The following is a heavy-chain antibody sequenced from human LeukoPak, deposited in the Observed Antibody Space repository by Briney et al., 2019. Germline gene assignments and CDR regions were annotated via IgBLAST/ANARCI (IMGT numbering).Heavy chain of an antibody. CDR3: MTAAGYNFGQY. D-gene: IGHD5-18*01. J-gene: IGHJ4*02. CDR2: IIDSGNSI. Sequence: RGSLRLSCAASGFTFSSCAMSWVRQAPGKGLEWVSTIIDSGNSIYYADSAEGRFTISRDNSKNTLYLQMNSLRAGDTAINYCMTAAGYNFGQYWGQGTLVTVSS. V-gene: IGHV3-23*01. CDR1: GFTFSSCA.